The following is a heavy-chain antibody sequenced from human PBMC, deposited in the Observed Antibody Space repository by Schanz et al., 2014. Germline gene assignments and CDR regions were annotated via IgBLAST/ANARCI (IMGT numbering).Heavy chain of an antibody. V-gene: IGHV1-18*01. CDR2: ISAYNGHT. CDR1: GYTFISYG. J-gene: IGHJ5*02. D-gene: IGHD2-2*01. Sequence: QVQLVQSGAEVKKPGASVKVSCKASGYTFISYGIKWVRQAPGQGLEWMGWISAYNGHTDYAQKLQGRVTLTTDTSTSTAYMELRNRRSDDTAVYYCARDRRRYCSTASCLHDNWFDPWGQGTLVIVSS. CDR3: ARDRRRYCSTASCLHDNWFDP.